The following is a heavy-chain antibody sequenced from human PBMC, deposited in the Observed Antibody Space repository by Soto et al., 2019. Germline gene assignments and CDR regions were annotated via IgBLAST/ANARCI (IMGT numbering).Heavy chain of an antibody. CDR3: ARGIATGQLDP. D-gene: IGHD2-15*01. J-gene: IGHJ5*02. CDR2: INPDNGNT. CDR1: RYTFTRYT. Sequence: QVQLVQSGAEMKKPGASVKISCKASRYTFTRYTMNWVRQAPGQRLEWMGWINPDNGNTKSSQKFQDRVIITRDTSASTAYMDLSSLRSEDTAVYYCARGIATGQLDPWGQGTLVTVSS. V-gene: IGHV1-3*01.